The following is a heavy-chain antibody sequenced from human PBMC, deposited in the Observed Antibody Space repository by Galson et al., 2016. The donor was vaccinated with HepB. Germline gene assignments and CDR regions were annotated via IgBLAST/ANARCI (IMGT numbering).Heavy chain of an antibody. CDR1: GFSISTYW. CDR3: ATMLV. D-gene: IGHD6-6*01. CDR2: INPDGTNT. V-gene: IGHV3-74*01. Sequence: SLRLSCAASGFSISTYWMNWVRQDAGKGLVWVSHINPDGTNTAYADSVKGRFTFSRDNAKNTLYLQMNNLRAEDTAVYYCATMLVRGQGTLVTVSS. J-gene: IGHJ4*02.